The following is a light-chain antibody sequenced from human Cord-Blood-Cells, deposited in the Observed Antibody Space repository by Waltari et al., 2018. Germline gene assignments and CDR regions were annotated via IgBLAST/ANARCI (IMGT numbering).Light chain of an antibody. Sequence: EVVLTQSPGTLSLSPGERATLSCRASQSVSSSYLAWYQQKPGQAPRLLIYGSSSSATGIPDRCSGSGSGTDFTLTISRLEPEDVAVYYCQQYGSSPFTFGPGTKVDI. CDR2: GSS. CDR1: QSVSSSY. CDR3: QQYGSSPFT. J-gene: IGKJ3*01. V-gene: IGKV3-20*01.